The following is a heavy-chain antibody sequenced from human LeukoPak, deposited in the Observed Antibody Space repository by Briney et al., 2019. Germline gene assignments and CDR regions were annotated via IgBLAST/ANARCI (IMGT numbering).Heavy chain of an antibody. CDR2: IRSNANNYAT. Sequence: GGSLRLSCAASGFTFSTYDMNWVRQASGKGPEWVGRIRSNANNYATAYAASVKGRFTISRDDSKNTASLQMNSLQTDDTAVYYCAGPFDGSGYAFDYWGRGTLVTVSS. V-gene: IGHV3-73*01. J-gene: IGHJ4*02. CDR3: AGPFDGSGYAFDY. CDR1: GFTFSTYD. D-gene: IGHD3-22*01.